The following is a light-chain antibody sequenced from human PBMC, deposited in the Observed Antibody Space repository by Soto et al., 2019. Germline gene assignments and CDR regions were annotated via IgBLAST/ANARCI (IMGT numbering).Light chain of an antibody. V-gene: IGKV3-20*01. J-gene: IGKJ2*01. CDR1: QTVRNNY. CDR3: QQYGFSPMYT. CDR2: DAS. Sequence: EFVLTQSPGTLSLSPGERATLSCRASQTVRNNYLAWYQQKPGQAPRLLIYDASSRATGIPDRFSGGGSGTDFTLTISRLEPEDFGVYYCQQYGFSPMYTFGQGTKVDIK.